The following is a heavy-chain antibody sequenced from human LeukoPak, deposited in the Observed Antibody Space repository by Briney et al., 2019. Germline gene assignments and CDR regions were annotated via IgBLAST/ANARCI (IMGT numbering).Heavy chain of an antibody. D-gene: IGHD1-26*01. CDR2: IRSKAYGGTT. CDR3: TRVWDPWGGETEGDY. V-gene: IGHV3-49*04. J-gene: IGHJ4*02. CDR1: GFTFGDYA. Sequence: GGSLRLSCTASGFTFGDYAMSWVRQAPGKGLEWVGFIRSKAYGGTTEYAASVKGRFTISRDDSKSIAYLQMNSLKTEDTAVYYCTRVWDPWGGETEGDYWGQGTLVTVSS.